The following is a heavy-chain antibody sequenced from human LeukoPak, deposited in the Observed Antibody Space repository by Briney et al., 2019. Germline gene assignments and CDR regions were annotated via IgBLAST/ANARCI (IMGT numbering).Heavy chain of an antibody. CDR3: ASPLYYDTRGFYYQVFD. CDR1: GFTLSNYW. CDR2: IKQDGSEK. J-gene: IGHJ4*02. D-gene: IGHD3-22*01. V-gene: IGHV3-7*02. Sequence: GGSLRPSCATSGFTLSNYWMSWVRQAPGKGLELVANIKQDGSEKYYVDSVKGRFTVSRDNAKNSLYLQMNSLRAEDTAVYYCASPLYYDTRGFYYQVFDWGQGTLVTVSS.